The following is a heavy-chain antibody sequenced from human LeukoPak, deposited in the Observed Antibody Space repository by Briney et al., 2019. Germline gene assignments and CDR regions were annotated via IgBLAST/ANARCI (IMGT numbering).Heavy chain of an antibody. Sequence: ASVKVSCKASGLAYNKYGFSWVRQAPGQAPEWLGWISAYDGRTNFAQNLQGRLTLTTDTSTTPAYMELRPLTSDDTAVYYCARDPSNTVRRYICFDYWGQGTLVTVSS. V-gene: IGHV1-18*01. CDR3: ARDPSNTVRRYICFDY. CDR1: GLAYNKYG. D-gene: IGHD1-14*01. J-gene: IGHJ4*02. CDR2: ISAYDGRT.